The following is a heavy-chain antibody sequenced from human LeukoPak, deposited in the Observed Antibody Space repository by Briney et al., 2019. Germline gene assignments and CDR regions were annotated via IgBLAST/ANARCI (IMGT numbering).Heavy chain of an antibody. CDR3: ARHVRYYGSGYDAFDI. J-gene: IGHJ3*02. Sequence: GESLKISCKGSGYSFTSYWIGWVRQMPGKGLEWMGIIYPGDSDTRYSPSFQGQVTISADKSISTAYLQWSSLKASDTAMYYCARHVRYYGSGYDAFDIWGQGTMVTVSS. CDR2: IYPGDSDT. V-gene: IGHV5-51*01. D-gene: IGHD3-10*01. CDR1: GYSFTSYW.